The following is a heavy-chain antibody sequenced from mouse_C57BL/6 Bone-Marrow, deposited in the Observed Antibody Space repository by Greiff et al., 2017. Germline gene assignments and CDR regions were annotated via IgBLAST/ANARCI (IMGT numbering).Heavy chain of an antibody. D-gene: IGHD1-1*01. CDR2: IYPRSGNT. J-gene: IGHJ3*01. CDR3: ARSGSTVGAY. CDR1: GYTFTSYG. V-gene: IGHV1-81*01. Sequence: QVQLQQSGAELARPGASVKLSCKASGYTFTSYGISWVKQRTGQGLEWIGEIYPRSGNTYYNEKFKGKATLTADKSSSTAYMGLRSLTSEDSAVYFCARSGSTVGAYWGQGTLVTGSA.